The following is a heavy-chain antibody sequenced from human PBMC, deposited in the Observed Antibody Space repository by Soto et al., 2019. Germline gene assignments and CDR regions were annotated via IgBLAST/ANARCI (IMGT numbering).Heavy chain of an antibody. CDR1: GGSISSGGYY. V-gene: IGHV4-31*03. CDR2: IYYSGST. Sequence: PSETLSLTCTVSGGSISSGGYYWSWIRQHPGKGLEWIGYIYYSGSTYYNPSLKSRVTISVDTSKNQFSLKLSSVTAADTAVYYCARGFLTRWRRGWYAYWGQGTLVTVSS. D-gene: IGHD6-19*01. CDR3: ARGFLTRWRRGWYAY. J-gene: IGHJ4*02.